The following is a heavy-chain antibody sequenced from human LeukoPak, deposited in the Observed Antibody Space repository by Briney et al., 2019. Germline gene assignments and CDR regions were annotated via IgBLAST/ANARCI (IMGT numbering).Heavy chain of an antibody. J-gene: IGHJ3*02. Sequence: SETLSLTCTVSGGSISSGGYYWSWIRQHPGKGLEWIGYIYYSGSTYYNPSLKSRVTISVDTSKNQFSLKLSSVTAADTAVYYCARDGIAAAGTDAFDIWGQGTMVTVSS. CDR3: ARDGIAAAGTDAFDI. CDR1: GGSISSGGYY. V-gene: IGHV4-31*03. D-gene: IGHD6-13*01. CDR2: IYYSGST.